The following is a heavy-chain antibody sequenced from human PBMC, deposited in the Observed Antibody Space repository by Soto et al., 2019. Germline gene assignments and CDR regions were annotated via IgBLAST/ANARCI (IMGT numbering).Heavy chain of an antibody. CDR2: ISYDGRNK. D-gene: IGHD6-13*01. V-gene: IGHV3-30*18. Sequence: QVQLVESGGGVVQPGRSLRLSCAASGFSFSSYGMHWVRQAPGKGLKWVAVISYDGRNKYYADSVKGRFTISRDNSKSTLYLQMNSLRAEDTAVYYCAKDVGFNNSWYLDYWGQGTLVTVSS. J-gene: IGHJ4*02. CDR3: AKDVGFNNSWYLDY. CDR1: GFSFSSYG.